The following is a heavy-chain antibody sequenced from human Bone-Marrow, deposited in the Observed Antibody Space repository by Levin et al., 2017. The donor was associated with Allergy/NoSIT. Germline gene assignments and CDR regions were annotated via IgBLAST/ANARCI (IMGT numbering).Heavy chain of an antibody. J-gene: IGHJ5*02. D-gene: IGHD6-13*01. V-gene: IGHV4-34*01. Sequence: PSETLSLTCAVYGGSFSGYYWSWIRQPPGKGPEWMGEINHSGSTNYNPSLKSRVTISVDTSKNQFSLKLSSVTAADTAVYYCAGIAAAGTSGPWGQGTLVTVSS. CDR1: GGSFSGYY. CDR2: INHSGST. CDR3: AGIAAAGTSGP.